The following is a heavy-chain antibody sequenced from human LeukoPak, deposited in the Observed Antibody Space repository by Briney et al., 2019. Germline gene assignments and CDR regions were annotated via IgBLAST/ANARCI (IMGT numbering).Heavy chain of an antibody. CDR2: ISSSSSYI. Sequence: GGSLRLSCAASGFTFSSYSMNWVRQAPGKGLEWVSSISSSSSYIYYADSVKGRFTISRDNAKNSLYLQMNSLRAEDTAVYYCARGYYSSGSTGDYWGQGTLVTVSS. V-gene: IGHV3-21*01. D-gene: IGHD3-10*01. J-gene: IGHJ4*02. CDR3: ARGYYSSGSTGDY. CDR1: GFTFSSYS.